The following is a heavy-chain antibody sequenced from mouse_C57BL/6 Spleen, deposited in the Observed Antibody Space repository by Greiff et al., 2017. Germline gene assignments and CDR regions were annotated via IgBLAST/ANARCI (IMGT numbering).Heavy chain of an antibody. CDR3: ARGDYGSGFAY. V-gene: IGHV1-50*01. Sequence: QVQLQQPGAELVKPGASVKLSCKASGYTFTSYWMQWVKQRPGQGLEWIGEIDPSDSYTNYNQKFKGKATLPVDPSSSTAYMQLSSLTSEDSAVYYCARGDYGSGFAYWGQGTLVTVSA. J-gene: IGHJ3*01. D-gene: IGHD1-2*01. CDR1: GYTFTSYW. CDR2: IDPSDSYT.